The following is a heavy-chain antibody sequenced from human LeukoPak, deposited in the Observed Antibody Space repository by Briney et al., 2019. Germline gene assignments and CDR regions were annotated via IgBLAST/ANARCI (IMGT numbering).Heavy chain of an antibody. CDR3: TRGAAVSGRVY. J-gene: IGHJ4*02. CDR2: INTDGSNT. V-gene: IGHV3-74*01. CDR1: GFTFSRYR. D-gene: IGHD6-19*01. Sequence: GGSLRLSCAASGFTFSRYRMHWVRHAPGKGLVWVSRINTDGSNTHYADFVRGRFTISRDNAKNMVYLQMNSLRAEDTAVYYCTRGAAVSGRVYWGQGTLVTVSS.